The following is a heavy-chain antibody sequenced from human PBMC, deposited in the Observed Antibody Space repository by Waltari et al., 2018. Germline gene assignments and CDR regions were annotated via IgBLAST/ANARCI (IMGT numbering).Heavy chain of an antibody. CDR1: GYNIAGGYY. CDR2: IYQSGNA. D-gene: IGHD4-17*01. V-gene: IGHV4-38-2*01. CDR3: ARRKYSGDYFFDV. Sequence: QVQLQESGPGLVKPAETPSLTCGVSGYNIAGGYYRGWLRQPPGKGLEWIGAIYQSGNAYRHPSLERRLTLSVDTSKNQLSLKLISVTAADTAVYYCARRKYSGDYFFDVWGQGTLVSVSS. J-gene: IGHJ4*02.